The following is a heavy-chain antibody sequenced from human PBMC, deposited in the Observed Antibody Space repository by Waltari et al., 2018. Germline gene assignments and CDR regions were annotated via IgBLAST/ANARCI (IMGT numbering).Heavy chain of an antibody. CDR2: IYYSGST. J-gene: IGHJ4*02. CDR3: ASNNYDFWTGDYFDY. V-gene: IGHV4-59*01. D-gene: IGHD3-3*01. CDR1: GGSLSSYY. Sequence: QVQLQESGPVLVKPSVTLSLTCPVSGGSLSSYYSRWIRQPPGKGLEWIGYIYYSGSTNYNPSLKSRVTISVDTSRNQFSLKLSSVTAADTAVYYCASNNYDFWTGDYFDYWGQGTLVTVSS.